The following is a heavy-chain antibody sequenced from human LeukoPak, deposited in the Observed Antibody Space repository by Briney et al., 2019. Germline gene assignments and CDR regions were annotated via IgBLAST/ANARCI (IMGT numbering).Heavy chain of an antibody. D-gene: IGHD3-16*01. CDR1: GYTFTMYY. V-gene: IGHV1-46*01. J-gene: IGHJ6*03. CDR3: AREERGGVSGNLGGLFASYYTYYYMDV. CDR2: INPSDGAT. Sequence: GASVKVSCKASGYTFTMYYIHWVRQAPGQGLEWMGMINPSDGATTYAQRFQGRVTMTRDMSTNKVYMDQRSLRSEDTAVYFCAREERGGVSGNLGGLFASYYTYYYMDVWGRGTTVTVSS.